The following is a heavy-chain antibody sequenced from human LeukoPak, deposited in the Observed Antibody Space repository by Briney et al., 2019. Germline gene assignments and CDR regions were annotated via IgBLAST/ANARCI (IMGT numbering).Heavy chain of an antibody. Sequence: GGSLRLSCAASGFTSSSYAMHWVRQAPGKGLEWVAVISYDGSNKYYADSVKGRFTISRDNSKNTLYLQMNSLRAEDTAVYYCAREGNSYDYGDYVTSGDAFDIWGQGTMVTVSS. CDR1: GFTSSSYA. CDR2: ISYDGSNK. J-gene: IGHJ3*02. CDR3: AREGNSYDYGDYVTSGDAFDI. D-gene: IGHD4-17*01. V-gene: IGHV3-30-3*01.